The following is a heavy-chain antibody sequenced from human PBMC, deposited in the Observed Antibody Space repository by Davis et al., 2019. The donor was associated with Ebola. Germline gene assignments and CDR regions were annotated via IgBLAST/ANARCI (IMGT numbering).Heavy chain of an antibody. D-gene: IGHD5-12*01. CDR1: GDTFSSDA. CDR3: TTGERYSAYGLDYYYFGMDV. Sequence: SVKVSCKTSGDTFSSDAISWVRQAPGQGLEWMGGIIPILGTKNYAQKFQGRVTITADESTSTAYMELSSLRSEDTAVYYCTTGERYSAYGLDYYYFGMDVWGQGTTVTVSS. CDR2: IIPILGTK. J-gene: IGHJ6*02. V-gene: IGHV1-69*13.